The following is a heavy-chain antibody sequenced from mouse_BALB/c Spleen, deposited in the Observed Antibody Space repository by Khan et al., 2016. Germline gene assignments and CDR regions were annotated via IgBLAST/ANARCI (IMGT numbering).Heavy chain of an antibody. J-gene: IGHJ3*01. Sequence: EVQLQESGAGLVQPGGSLKLSCAASGFDFSRYWMSWVRQAPGKGLEWIGEINPDSSTINYTHSLKEKFIISRDNAKNTLYLQMIKMRSEDTVLYFCARLHYDSWFAYWGQGTLVTVSA. CDR2: INPDSSTI. D-gene: IGHD1-2*01. CDR3: ARLHYDSWFAY. CDR1: GFDFSRYW. V-gene: IGHV4-1*02.